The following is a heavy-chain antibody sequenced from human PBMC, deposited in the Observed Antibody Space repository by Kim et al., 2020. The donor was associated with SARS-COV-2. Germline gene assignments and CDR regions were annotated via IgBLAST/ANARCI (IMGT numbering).Heavy chain of an antibody. D-gene: IGHD2-2*01. Sequence: SETLSLTCTVSGGSISSSSYYWGWIRQPPGKGLEWIGSIYYSGSTYYNPSLKSRVTISVDTSKNQFSLKLSSVTAADTAVYYCARQPLFNIVVVPAAAQHIDYWGQGTLVTVSS. V-gene: IGHV4-39*01. CDR1: GGSISSSSYY. J-gene: IGHJ4*02. CDR2: IYYSGST. CDR3: ARQPLFNIVVVPAAAQHIDY.